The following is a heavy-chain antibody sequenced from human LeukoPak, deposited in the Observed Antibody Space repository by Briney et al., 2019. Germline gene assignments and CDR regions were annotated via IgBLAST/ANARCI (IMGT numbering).Heavy chain of an antibody. J-gene: IGHJ1*01. CDR2: ISSSGNSI. CDR3: ARGRFGSC. CDR1: GFAFSGYE. D-gene: IGHD6-13*01. V-gene: IGHV3-48*03. Sequence: LAGGSLRLSCTASGFAFSGYEMNWVRQAPGKGLEWVSYISSSGNSIYYADSVKGRFTISRDNAKNSLYLQMNSLRAEDMAVYYCARGRFGSCWGQGTLVTVSS.